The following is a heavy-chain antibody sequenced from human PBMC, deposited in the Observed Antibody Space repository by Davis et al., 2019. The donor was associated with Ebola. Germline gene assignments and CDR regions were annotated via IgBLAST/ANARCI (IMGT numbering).Heavy chain of an antibody. CDR1: GFTFSSYG. Sequence: PGGSLRLSCAASGFTFSSYGMHWVRQAPGKGLEWVAFIRYDGSNKYYADSVKGRFTISRDNSKNTLYLQMNSLRAEDTAVYYCAREGGRLQSAWYFDLWGRGTLVTVSS. CDR2: IRYDGSNK. J-gene: IGHJ2*01. D-gene: IGHD5-24*01. CDR3: AREGGRLQSAWYFDL. V-gene: IGHV3-30*02.